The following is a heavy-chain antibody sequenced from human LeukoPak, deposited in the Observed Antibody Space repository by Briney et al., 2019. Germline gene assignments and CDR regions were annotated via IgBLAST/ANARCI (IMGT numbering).Heavy chain of an antibody. CDR3: AKDLDSRGHLDH. V-gene: IGHV3-30*18. CDR2: ISYDGSNK. Sequence: GGSLRLSCAASEFTFSSYGMHWVRQAPGKGLGWVAVISYDGSNKYYADSVRGRFTISRDNSKNTLYLQMNSLRADDTAVYYCAKDLDSRGHLDHWGQGTLVTVSS. D-gene: IGHD3-22*01. J-gene: IGHJ4*02. CDR1: EFTFSSYG.